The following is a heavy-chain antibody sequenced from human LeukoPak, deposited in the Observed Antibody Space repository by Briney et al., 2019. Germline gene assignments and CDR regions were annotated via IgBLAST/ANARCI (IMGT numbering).Heavy chain of an antibody. CDR2: IYTSGST. CDR3: ASSPGHYYYDSSGYLDY. D-gene: IGHD3-22*01. CDR1: GGSISSGSYY. Sequence: SSETLSLTCTVSGGSISSGSYYWSWIRQPAGKGLEWIGRIYTSGSTNYNPSLKSRVTISVDTSKNQFSLKLSSVTAADTAVYYCASSPGHYYYDSSGYLDYWGQGTLDTVSS. J-gene: IGHJ4*02. V-gene: IGHV4-61*02.